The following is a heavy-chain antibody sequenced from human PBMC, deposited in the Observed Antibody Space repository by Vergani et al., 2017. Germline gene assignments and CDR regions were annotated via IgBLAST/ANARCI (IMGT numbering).Heavy chain of an antibody. Sequence: QVQLVESGGNVVQRGTSLRLSCAASGFSFGSYGLHWVRQSPGKGLEWVAVISNDGGNKNYADSVKSRFTIYKDNTVDMLSLQMNSLRPDDTAVYYCAIRQYGGFIQWGQETLVTVSS. V-gene: IGHV3-30*03. J-gene: IGHJ4*02. D-gene: IGHD3-16*02. CDR1: GFSFGSYG. CDR3: AIRQYGGFIQ. CDR2: ISNDGGNK.